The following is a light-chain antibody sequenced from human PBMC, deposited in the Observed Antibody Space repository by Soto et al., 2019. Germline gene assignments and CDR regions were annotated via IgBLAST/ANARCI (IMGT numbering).Light chain of an antibody. Sequence: EIVLTQSPATLSLYPGERATLSCRASQSISSHLAWYQQKPGQAPRLLMYDASNRATGIPARFSGSGSGTEFTLTLSSLEPEDFAIYYCRQRPNWPLTFGGGTTGDIK. J-gene: IGKJ4*01. CDR3: RQRPNWPLT. V-gene: IGKV3-11*01. CDR2: DAS. CDR1: QSISSH.